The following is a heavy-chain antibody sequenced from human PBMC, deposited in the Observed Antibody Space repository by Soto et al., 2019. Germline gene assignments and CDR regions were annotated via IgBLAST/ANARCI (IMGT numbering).Heavy chain of an antibody. D-gene: IGHD5-12*01. CDR1: GFIFTDYS. J-gene: IGHJ4*02. V-gene: IGHV3-11*01. Sequence: QVQLVESGGGLVEPGGSLRLSCAASGFIFTDYSMAWIRQAPGKGLEWISYITTGGETTLYAASVEGRFTISRDNAKKALFLQMNSLRADDTAVYFCARDPQRGDGYNFDSWGQGTLVTVSS. CDR2: ITTGGETT. CDR3: ARDPQRGDGYNFDS.